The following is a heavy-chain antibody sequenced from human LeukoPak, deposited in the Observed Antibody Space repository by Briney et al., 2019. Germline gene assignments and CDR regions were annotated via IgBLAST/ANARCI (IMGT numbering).Heavy chain of an antibody. CDR2: ISSSSSYI. V-gene: IGHV3-21*01. D-gene: IGHD6-25*01. J-gene: IGHJ6*03. CDR1: GFTFSSYS. Sequence: GGSLRLSCAASGFTFSSYSTNWVRQAPGKGLEWVSSISSSSSYIYYADSVKGRFTISRENAKNSLYLQMNSLRAGDTAVYYCARDRGRYYMDVWGKGTTVTISS. CDR3: ARDRGRYYMDV.